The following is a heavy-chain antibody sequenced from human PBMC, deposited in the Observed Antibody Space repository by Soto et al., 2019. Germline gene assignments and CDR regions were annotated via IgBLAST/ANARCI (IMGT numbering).Heavy chain of an antibody. CDR1: GFSVNTHV. CDR2: LWYDGSRE. CDR3: ARDPRCATWYFDY. D-gene: IGHD2-15*01. Sequence: QVQLVESGGGVVQPGRSLRLSCAASGFSVNTHVIHWIRQAPGTGLEWVAVLWYDGSREYYSDSVKGRVTISSDNAKNMMYLQMENLRVEDTAVYYCARDPRCATWYFDYWGLGTRATVSS. V-gene: IGHV3-33*01. J-gene: IGHJ4*02.